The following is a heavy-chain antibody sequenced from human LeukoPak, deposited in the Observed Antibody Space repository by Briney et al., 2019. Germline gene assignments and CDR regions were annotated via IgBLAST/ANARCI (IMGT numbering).Heavy chain of an antibody. Sequence: GESLKISCKGSGYSFTSYWVGWVRQMPGKGLEWMGIIYPGDSDTRYSPSFQGQVTISADKSISTAYLQWSSLKASDTAMYYCAGHKGGRYSSSWPPDYWGQGTLVTVSS. CDR3: AGHKGGRYSSSWPPDY. CDR1: GYSFTSYW. V-gene: IGHV5-51*01. D-gene: IGHD6-13*01. J-gene: IGHJ4*02. CDR2: IYPGDSDT.